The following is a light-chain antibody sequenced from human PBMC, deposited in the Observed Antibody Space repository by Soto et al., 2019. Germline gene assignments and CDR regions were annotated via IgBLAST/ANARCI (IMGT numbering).Light chain of an antibody. CDR3: QQYDDWPGVT. Sequence: EIVMTQSPASLSVSPGEIATLSCRASRSISKNLAWYQQKPGQSPRFLIYDASTRATGIPARFSGSGSGTDFTLTISSLQSEDSATYYCQQYDDWPGVTFGRGTKVEIK. V-gene: IGKV3-15*01. CDR1: RSISKN. CDR2: DAS. J-gene: IGKJ3*01.